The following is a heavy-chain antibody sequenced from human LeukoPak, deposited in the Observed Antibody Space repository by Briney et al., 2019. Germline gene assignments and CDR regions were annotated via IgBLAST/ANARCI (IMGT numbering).Heavy chain of an antibody. CDR2: IYYSGST. V-gene: IGHV4-59*01. CDR3: ARGGSTGEPRAHYYYGMDV. D-gene: IGHD3-10*01. CDR1: GGSISSYY. J-gene: IGHJ6*04. Sequence: SETLSLTCTVSGGSISSYYWSWIRQPPGKGLEWIGYIYYSGSTNYNPSLKSRVTISVDTSKNQFSLKLSSVTAADTAVYYCARGGSTGEPRAHYYYGMDVWGKGTTVTVSS.